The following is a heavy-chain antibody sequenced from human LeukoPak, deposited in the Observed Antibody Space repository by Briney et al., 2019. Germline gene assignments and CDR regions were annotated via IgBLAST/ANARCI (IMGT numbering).Heavy chain of an antibody. CDR1: GFTVSSNY. Sequence: GGSLRLSCAASGFTVSSNYMSWVRQAPGKGLEWVSVIYSGGSTYYADSVKGRFTISRDNSKNTLYLQMNSLIAEDTAVYYCATNIGSSGWYGGSFDYWGQRTLVTVSS. CDR3: ATNIGSSGWYGGSFDY. J-gene: IGHJ4*02. CDR2: IYSGGST. V-gene: IGHV3-53*01. D-gene: IGHD6-19*01.